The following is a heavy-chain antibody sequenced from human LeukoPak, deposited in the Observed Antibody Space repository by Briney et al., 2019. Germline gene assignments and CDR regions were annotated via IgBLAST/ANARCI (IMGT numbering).Heavy chain of an antibody. Sequence: PSQTLSLTCTVSGGSISSGDYYWSWIRQPPGKGLEWIGYIYYSGSTYYNQSLKSRVTISVDTSKNQFSLKLSSVTAADTAVYYCARASSGGKSWYFDLWGRGTLVTVSS. CDR2: IYYSGST. CDR3: ARASSGGKSWYFDL. J-gene: IGHJ2*01. D-gene: IGHD4-23*01. V-gene: IGHV4-30-4*08. CDR1: GGSISSGDYY.